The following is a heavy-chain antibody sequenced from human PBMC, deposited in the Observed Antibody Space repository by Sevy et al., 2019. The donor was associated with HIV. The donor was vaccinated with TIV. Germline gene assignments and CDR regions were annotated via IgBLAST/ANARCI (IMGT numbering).Heavy chain of an antibody. CDR3: ARRKTYCSGGSCHDAFDI. CDR1: GGSISSSSYY. CDR2: IYYSGST. Sequence: SETLSLTCTVSGGSISSSSYYWGWIRQPPGKGLEWIGSIYYSGSTYYNPSLKSRVTISVDTSKNQFSLKLGSVTAADTAVYYCARRKTYCSGGSCHDAFDIWGQGTMVTVSS. J-gene: IGHJ3*02. D-gene: IGHD2-15*01. V-gene: IGHV4-39*01.